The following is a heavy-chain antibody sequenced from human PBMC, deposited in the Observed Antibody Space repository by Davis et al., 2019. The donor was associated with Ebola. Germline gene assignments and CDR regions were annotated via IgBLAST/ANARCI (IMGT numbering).Heavy chain of an antibody. Sequence: KVSCKGSGYGFTNYWIGWVRQMAGKGLEWMGCIFPDDSDATYSPSFQGQVTFSVDKSIRTAYLHWNSLKASDTATYYCARQGTTSWGSWGQGTLVTVSS. CDR3: ARQGTTSWGS. D-gene: IGHD2-2*01. J-gene: IGHJ5*02. CDR1: GYGFTNYW. V-gene: IGHV5-51*01. CDR2: IFPDDSDA.